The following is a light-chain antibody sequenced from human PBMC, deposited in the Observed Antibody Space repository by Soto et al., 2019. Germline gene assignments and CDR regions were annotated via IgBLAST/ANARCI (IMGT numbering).Light chain of an antibody. V-gene: IGLV2-14*01. CDR3: SSYTSTSTV. Sequence: QSALTQPASVSGSPGQSITIXCTGISSDGDDYKDVSWYQQHPGKAPKLMIYEVTYRPSGVSNRFSGSKSGNTASLTISGLQAEDEADYYCSSYTSTSTVFGTGTKLTVL. CDR1: SSDGDDYKD. CDR2: EVT. J-gene: IGLJ1*01.